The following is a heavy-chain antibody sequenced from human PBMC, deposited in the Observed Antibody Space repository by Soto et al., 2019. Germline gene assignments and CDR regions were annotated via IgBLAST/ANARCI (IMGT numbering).Heavy chain of an antibody. Sequence: GGSLRLSCAASGFTFDDYAMHWVRQAPGKGLEWVSLISGDGGSTYYADSVKGRFTISRDNSKNSLYLQMNSLRTEDTALYYCAKDMRGGMTTVTSFDDWGQGTLVTVSS. CDR3: AKDMRGGMTTVTSFDD. V-gene: IGHV3-43*02. D-gene: IGHD4-17*01. J-gene: IGHJ4*02. CDR1: GFTFDDYA. CDR2: ISGDGGST.